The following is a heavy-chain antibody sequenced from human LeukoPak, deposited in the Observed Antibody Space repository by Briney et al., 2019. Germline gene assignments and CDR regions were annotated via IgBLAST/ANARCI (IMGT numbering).Heavy chain of an antibody. CDR2: ISYDGSNK. Sequence: PGGSLRLSCAASGFTFSSYGMHWVRQAPGKGLEWVAVISYDGSNKYYADSVKGRFTISSDNSKNTLYLQMNSLRAEDTAVYYCAKSSWSAGSGSKTHFDYWGQGTLVTVSS. J-gene: IGHJ4*02. V-gene: IGHV3-30*18. CDR1: GFTFSSYG. D-gene: IGHD3-10*01. CDR3: AKSSWSAGSGSKTHFDY.